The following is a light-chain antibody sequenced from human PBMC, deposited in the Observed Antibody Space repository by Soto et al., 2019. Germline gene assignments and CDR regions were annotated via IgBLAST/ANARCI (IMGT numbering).Light chain of an antibody. CDR2: DAS. Sequence: DIRLTQSPSTVSASVGDRVTITCRASQSINTWLAWYQQKPGKAPRVLIYDASSLQSGVPSRFSGSGSGTEFNLAISSLETDDFATYYCQQYDGHFGQGTKLEIK. CDR1: QSINTW. J-gene: IGKJ2*01. CDR3: QQYDGH. V-gene: IGKV1-5*01.